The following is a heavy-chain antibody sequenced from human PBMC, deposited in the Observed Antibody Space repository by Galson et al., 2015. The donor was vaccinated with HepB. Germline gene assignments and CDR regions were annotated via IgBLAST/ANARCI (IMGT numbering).Heavy chain of an antibody. D-gene: IGHD2-15*01. CDR3: ARGEYCSGGSCYDEGYYYYYGMDV. V-gene: IGHV1-69*04. Sequence: SVKVSCKASGGTFSSYAISWVRQAPGQGLEWMGRIIPILGIANYAQKFQGRVTITADKSTSTAYMELSSLRSEDTAVYYCARGEYCSGGSCYDEGYYYYYGMDVWGQGTTVTVSS. J-gene: IGHJ6*02. CDR2: IIPILGIA. CDR1: GGTFSSYA.